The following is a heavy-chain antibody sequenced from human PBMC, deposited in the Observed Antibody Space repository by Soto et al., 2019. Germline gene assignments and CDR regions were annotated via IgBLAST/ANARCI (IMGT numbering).Heavy chain of an antibody. CDR3: ARDRCYDGTCYSASDS. Sequence: GGALRLSCAASGFRFSTYNMDWVRQAPGKGPEWIAHISTTSFTIYYADSVKGRFTISRDNDRNSLYLEMNSLRDEDTAVYYCARDRCYDGTCYSASDSWGQGTLVTVSS. CDR1: GFRFSTYN. V-gene: IGHV3-48*02. J-gene: IGHJ5*01. CDR2: ISTTSFTI. D-gene: IGHD2-15*01.